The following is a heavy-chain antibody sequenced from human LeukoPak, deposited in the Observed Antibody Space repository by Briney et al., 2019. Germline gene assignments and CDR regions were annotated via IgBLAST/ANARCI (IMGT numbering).Heavy chain of an antibody. CDR2: ISGSGGST. Sequence: GGSLRLSCAASGFTFSSYAMSWVRLAPGKGLEWVSAISGSGGSTYYADSVKGRFTISRDNSKNTLYLQMNSLRAEDTAVYYCAKARHSGYDLCDYWGQGTLVTVSS. J-gene: IGHJ4*02. V-gene: IGHV3-23*01. D-gene: IGHD5-12*01. CDR1: GFTFSSYA. CDR3: AKARHSGYDLCDY.